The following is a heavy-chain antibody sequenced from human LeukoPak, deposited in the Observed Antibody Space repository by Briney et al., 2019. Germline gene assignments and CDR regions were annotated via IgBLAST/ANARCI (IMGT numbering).Heavy chain of an antibody. V-gene: IGHV4-38-2*02. D-gene: IGHD6-13*01. Sequence: SETLSLTCTVSGYSISSGYYWGWIRQPPGKGLEWIGSIYHSGSTYYNPSLKSRVTISVDTSKNQFSLKLSSVTAADTAVYYCARGRKAAAGPIDYWGQGTLVTVSS. J-gene: IGHJ4*02. CDR2: IYHSGST. CDR3: ARGRKAAAGPIDY. CDR1: GYSISSGYY.